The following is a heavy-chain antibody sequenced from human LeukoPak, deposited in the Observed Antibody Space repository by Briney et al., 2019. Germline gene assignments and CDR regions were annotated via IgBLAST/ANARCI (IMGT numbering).Heavy chain of an antibody. CDR3: ARGFVIAVAGTGDAFDI. J-gene: IGHJ3*02. V-gene: IGHV3-7*01. Sequence: GGSLRLSCAASGFTFSSYWMSWVRQAPGKGLEWVANIRQDGSEKYYVDSVKGRFTISRDNAKNSLYLQMNSLRAEDTAVYYCARGFVIAVAGTGDAFDIWGQGTMVTVSS. D-gene: IGHD6-19*01. CDR2: IRQDGSEK. CDR1: GFTFSSYW.